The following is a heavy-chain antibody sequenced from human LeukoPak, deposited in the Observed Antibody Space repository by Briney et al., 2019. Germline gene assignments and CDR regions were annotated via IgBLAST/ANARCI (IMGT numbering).Heavy chain of an antibody. CDR2: ISGSGGST. Sequence: GGSLRLSCEGSGFTFSKYAMSWVRQAPGKGLEWVSAISGSGGSTYYADSVKGRFTISRDNSKNTLYLQMNSLRAEDTAVYYCAKRSGSRTTSITNDYWGQGTLVTVSS. CDR3: AKRSGSRTTSITNDY. D-gene: IGHD1-26*01. J-gene: IGHJ4*02. CDR1: GFTFSKYA. V-gene: IGHV3-23*01.